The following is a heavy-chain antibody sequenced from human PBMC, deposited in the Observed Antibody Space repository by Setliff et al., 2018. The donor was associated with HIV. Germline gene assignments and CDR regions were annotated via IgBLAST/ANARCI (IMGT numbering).Heavy chain of an antibody. V-gene: IGHV4-4*08. D-gene: IGHD1-26*01. CDR2: ILNREIT. Sequence: PSETLSLTCTVSGASISSDSWSWIRQSPGKGLEWIGFILNREITNYNPSLQSRVSISMDTSKNQFSLKLSSVTAADTAVYYCAKDPKYYSKYFQYWGPGTLVTVSS. J-gene: IGHJ1*01. CDR3: AKDPKYYSKYFQY. CDR1: GASISSDS.